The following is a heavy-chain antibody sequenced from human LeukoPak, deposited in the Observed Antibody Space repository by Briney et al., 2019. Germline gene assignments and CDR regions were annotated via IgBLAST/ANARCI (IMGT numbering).Heavy chain of an antibody. J-gene: IGHJ4*02. Sequence: GGSLRLSCAASGFTFSSYAMSWVRQAPGKALEWVSAISGSGGSTYYADSVKGRFTISRDNSKNTLYLQMNSLRAEDTAVYYCAKGITMVRGVIVNWGQGTLVTVSS. D-gene: IGHD3-10*01. V-gene: IGHV3-23*01. CDR1: GFTFSSYA. CDR3: AKGITMVRGVIVN. CDR2: ISGSGGST.